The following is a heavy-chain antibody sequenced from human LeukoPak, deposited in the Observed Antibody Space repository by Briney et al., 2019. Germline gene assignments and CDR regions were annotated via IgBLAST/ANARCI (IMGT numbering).Heavy chain of an antibody. V-gene: IGHV3-23*01. CDR3: VREAGYCAPVCVKTNWFDP. CDR2: ISNGKT. J-gene: IGHJ5*02. D-gene: IGHD2-15*01. Sequence: GGSLRLSCAASGFPFRSHGMSWVRQPPGKGLEWVAAISNGKTYYADSVRGRFAISRDDSTNREYLHMNSLRDEDTALYHCVREAGYCAPVCVKTNWFDPWGQGTLVTVSS. CDR1: GFPFRSHG.